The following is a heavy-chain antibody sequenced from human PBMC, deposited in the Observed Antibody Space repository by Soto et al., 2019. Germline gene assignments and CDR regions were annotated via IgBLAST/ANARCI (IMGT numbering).Heavy chain of an antibody. D-gene: IGHD6-6*01. CDR3: AIDMSITARPGYYYGLDV. CDR1: GGSISSSSYY. V-gene: IGHV4-39*07. J-gene: IGHJ6*02. Sequence: QLQLQESGPGLVKPSETLSLTCTVSGGSISSSSYYWGWIRQPPGKGLEWMGGIIPMAGTAHYAQKFQGRVTITTDAFTSTAYMELTSLRSEDTAVFYCAIDMSITARPGYYYGLDVWGQGTTVTVSS. CDR2: IIPMAGTA.